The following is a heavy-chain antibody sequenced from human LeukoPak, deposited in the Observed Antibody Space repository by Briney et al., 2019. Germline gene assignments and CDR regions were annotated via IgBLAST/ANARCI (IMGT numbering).Heavy chain of an antibody. CDR3: ARDGDFYDTDFLNDAFDI. J-gene: IGHJ3*02. Sequence: ASVKVSCKASGYTFTSYAMNWVRQAPGQGLEWMGWINTNTGNPTYAQGFTGRFVFSLDTSVSTAYLQISSLKAEDTAVYYCARDGDFYDTDFLNDAFDIWGQGTMVTVSS. CDR1: GYTFTSYA. D-gene: IGHD3-3*01. CDR2: INTNTGNP. V-gene: IGHV7-4-1*02.